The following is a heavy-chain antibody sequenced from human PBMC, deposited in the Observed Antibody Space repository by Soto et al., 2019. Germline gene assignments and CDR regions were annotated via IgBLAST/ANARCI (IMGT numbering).Heavy chain of an antibody. J-gene: IGHJ4*02. D-gene: IGHD3-10*01. CDR1: GYTFTSYG. Sequence: ASVKVSCKASGYTFTSYGISWVRQAPGQGLEWMGWISAYNGNTNYAQKLQGRVTMTTDTSTSTAYMELRSLRSDDTAVYYCARVKYYYDSGSYQVDYFDYWGQGTLVTVSS. V-gene: IGHV1-18*01. CDR3: ARVKYYYDSGSYQVDYFDY. CDR2: ISAYNGNT.